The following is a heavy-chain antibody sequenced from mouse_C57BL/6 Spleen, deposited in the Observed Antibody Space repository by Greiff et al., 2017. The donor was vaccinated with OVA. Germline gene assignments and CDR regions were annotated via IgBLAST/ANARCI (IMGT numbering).Heavy chain of an antibody. J-gene: IGHJ2*01. Sequence: EVKLQESGPELVKPGASVKISCKASGYSFTGYYMNWVKQSPEKSLEWIGEINPSTGGTTYNQKFKAKATLTVDKSSSTAYMQLKSLTSEDSAVYYCARSDRGYYFDYWGQGTTLTVSS. CDR3: ARSDRGYYFDY. V-gene: IGHV1-42*01. CDR2: INPSTGGT. CDR1: GYSFTGYY.